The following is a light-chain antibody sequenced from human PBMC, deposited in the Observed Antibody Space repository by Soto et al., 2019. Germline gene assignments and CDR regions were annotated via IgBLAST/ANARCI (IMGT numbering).Light chain of an antibody. J-gene: IGLJ1*01. CDR1: SSNIGSNT. CDR3: AAWDDSLMGYYV. CDR2: SNN. V-gene: IGLV1-44*01. Sequence: SVLTQPPSASGTPGQRVTISCSGSSSNIGSNTVNWYQQLPGTAPKLLIYSNNQRPSGVPDRFSGSKSGTSASLAISGLQSEDEADYYCAAWDDSLMGYYVFGTGTKVTVL.